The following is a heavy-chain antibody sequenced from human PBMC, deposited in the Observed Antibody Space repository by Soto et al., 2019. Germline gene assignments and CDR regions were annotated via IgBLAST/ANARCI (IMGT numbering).Heavy chain of an antibody. CDR1: GFTVSNTH. CDR2: VHGGGST. J-gene: IGHJ4*02. Sequence: VQLVESGGGLIQPGGSLRLSCAASGFTVSNTHMTWVRQAAGKGLELVSFVHGGGSTSYADSVKGRFTISRDTSKNTRYLQMDSLRAEYTAIYYCAGRLTTAASLDYWGRGTLVTVSS. D-gene: IGHD3-16*01. V-gene: IGHV3-53*01. CDR3: AGRLTTAASLDY.